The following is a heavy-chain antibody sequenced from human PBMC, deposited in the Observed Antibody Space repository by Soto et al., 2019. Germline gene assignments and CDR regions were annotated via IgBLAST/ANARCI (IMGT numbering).Heavy chain of an antibody. CDR1: GFTFSSYW. CDR2: IKQDGSEK. Sequence: GGSLRLSCAASGFTFSSYWMSWVRQAPGKGLEWVANIKQDGSEKYYVDSVKGRFTISRDNAKNSLYLQMNSLRAEDTAVYYSATTRVGRPPPYYYMDAWGKGTTVTVSS. J-gene: IGHJ6*03. CDR3: ATTRVGRPPPYYYMDA. V-gene: IGHV3-7*01.